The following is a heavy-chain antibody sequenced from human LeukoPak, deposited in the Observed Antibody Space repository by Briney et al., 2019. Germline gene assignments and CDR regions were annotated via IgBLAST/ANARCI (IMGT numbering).Heavy chain of an antibody. V-gene: IGHV4-30-4*01. CDR3: ATELRYLGDVDY. CDR1: GGSISSGDYY. D-gene: IGHD1-14*01. J-gene: IGHJ4*02. CDR2: IYYSGST. Sequence: PSETLSLTCTVSGGSISSGDYYWSWIRLPPGKGLEWLGYIYYSGSTYYNPSLKSRATISVDTSKNQFSLKLSSVTAADTAVYCCATELRYLGDVDYWGQGTLVTVSS.